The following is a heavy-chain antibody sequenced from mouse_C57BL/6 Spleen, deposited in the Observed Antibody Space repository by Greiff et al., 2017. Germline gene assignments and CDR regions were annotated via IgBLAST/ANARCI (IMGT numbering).Heavy chain of an antibody. CDR3: VSITTVVATDYFDY. D-gene: IGHD1-1*01. J-gene: IGHJ2*01. Sequence: LVESGAELARPGASVKLSCKASGYTFTSYGIRWVKQRTGQGLEWIGEIYPRSGNTYYNAKFKGKATLTADKSSSTAYMELRSLTSEDSAVYFCVSITTVVATDYFDYWGQGTTLTVSA. CDR1: GYTFTSYG. CDR2: IYPRSGNT. V-gene: IGHV1-81*01.